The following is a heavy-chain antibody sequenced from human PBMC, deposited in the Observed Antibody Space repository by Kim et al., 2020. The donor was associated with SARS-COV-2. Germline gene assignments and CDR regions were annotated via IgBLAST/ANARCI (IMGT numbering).Heavy chain of an antibody. CDR3: ARDGSGDYGGGYYFDY. J-gene: IGHJ4*02. D-gene: IGHD4-17*01. V-gene: IGHV1-18*01. Sequence: KLQGRVTMTTDTSTSTAYMELRSLRSDDTAVYYCARDGSGDYGGGYYFDYWGQGTLVTVSS.